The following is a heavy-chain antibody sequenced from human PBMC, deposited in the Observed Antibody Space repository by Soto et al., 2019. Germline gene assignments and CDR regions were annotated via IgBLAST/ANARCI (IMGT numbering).Heavy chain of an antibody. J-gene: IGHJ4*02. CDR3: AHRPGGYMSGWDNGYFDY. CDR2: IYWDDDK. V-gene: IGHV2-5*02. CDR1: GFSFSTSQVG. Sequence: QITLDESGPTLVKPTQTLTLTCTFSGFSFSTSQVGVGWIRQPPGKAQEWLGLIYWDDDKRYSPSLRSRLTITKDTSKNQVVLTTTNMDPLDTATYYCAHRPGGYMSGWDNGYFDYWGRGALVTVSS. D-gene: IGHD6-19*01.